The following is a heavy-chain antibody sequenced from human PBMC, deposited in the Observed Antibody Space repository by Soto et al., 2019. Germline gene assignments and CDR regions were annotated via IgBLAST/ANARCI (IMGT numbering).Heavy chain of an antibody. CDR2: IQHSGST. J-gene: IGHJ4*02. D-gene: IGHD3-22*01. CDR3: ASSNYDSPIPLYY. V-gene: IGHV4-4*02. Sequence: SETLSLTCAVSGGSISSNNWWNWVRQSPGKGLEWIGEIQHSGSTNYNPSLKSRVTISVDKSKNQFSLKLSSVTAADTAVYYCASSNYDSPIPLYYWGQGTLVTVSS. CDR1: GGSISSNNW.